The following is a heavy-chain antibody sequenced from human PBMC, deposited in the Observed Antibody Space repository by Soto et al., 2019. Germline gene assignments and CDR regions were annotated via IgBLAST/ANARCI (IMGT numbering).Heavy chain of an antibody. CDR2: ISGSGGST. Sequence: PGGSLRLSCAASGFTFSSYAMSWVRQAPGKGLEWVSAISGSGGSTYYADSVKGRFTISRDDSKNTAYLQMNSLKTEDTAVYYCTRPSYSSGWLSGFDPWGQGTLVTVSS. CDR3: TRPSYSSGWLSGFDP. V-gene: IGHV3-23*01. J-gene: IGHJ5*02. D-gene: IGHD6-19*01. CDR1: GFTFSSYA.